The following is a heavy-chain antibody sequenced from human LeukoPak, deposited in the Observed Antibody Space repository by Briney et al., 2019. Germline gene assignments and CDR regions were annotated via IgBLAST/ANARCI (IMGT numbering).Heavy chain of an antibody. J-gene: IGHJ6*03. CDR2: ISSSGSAI. CDR1: GFTFSDYY. Sequence: PGGPLRLSCAASGFTFSDYYMSWIRQAPGKGLEWVSYISSSGSAIYYADSVKGRFTISRDNAKNSLYLQMNSLRAEDTAVYYCARYAGGYYYYYYYMDVWGKGTTVTISS. V-gene: IGHV3-11*01. D-gene: IGHD3-10*01. CDR3: ARYAGGYYYYYYYMDV.